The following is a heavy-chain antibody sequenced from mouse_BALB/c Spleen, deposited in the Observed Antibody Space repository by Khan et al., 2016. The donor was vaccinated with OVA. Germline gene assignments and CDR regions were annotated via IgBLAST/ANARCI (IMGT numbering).Heavy chain of an antibody. CDR3: AAVGTYYVSLAY. CDR1: GYTFTSYV. V-gene: IGHV1S136*01. Sequence: EVQLQESGPELVKPGASVKMSCKASGYTFTSYVMHWVKQKPGLGIEWIGYIYPYNGDTKYNEEFKGKATLTSDKSSSTAYMELSGLTSEDSAVYYGAAVGTYYVSLAYWGQGTPVTVSA. J-gene: IGHJ3*01. CDR2: IYPYNGDT. D-gene: IGHD1-1*01.